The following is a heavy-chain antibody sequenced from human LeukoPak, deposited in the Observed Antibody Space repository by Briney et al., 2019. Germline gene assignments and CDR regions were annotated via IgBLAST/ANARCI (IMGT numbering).Heavy chain of an antibody. D-gene: IGHD1-1*01. J-gene: IGHJ4*02. Sequence: SETLSLTCTVSGGSISSYYWSWIRQPPGKGLEWIGYIYYSGSTNYNPSLKSRVTISVDTSKNQFSLKLSSVTAADTAVYYCARGGTGTDDHPDYWGQGTLVTVSS. V-gene: IGHV4-59*12. CDR2: IYYSGST. CDR3: ARGGTGTDDHPDY. CDR1: GGSISSYY.